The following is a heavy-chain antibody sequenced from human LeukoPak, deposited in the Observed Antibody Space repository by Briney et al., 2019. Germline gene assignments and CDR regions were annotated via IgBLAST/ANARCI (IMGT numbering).Heavy chain of an antibody. J-gene: IGHJ6*03. V-gene: IGHV4-34*01. Sequence: PSETLSLTCAVYGGSFSGYYWSWIRQPPGKGLEWIGEINHSGSTNYNPSLKSRVTISVDTSKNQFSLKLSSVTAVDTAVYYCARGPKGIYYYYYYYMDVWGKGTTVTVSS. CDR1: GGSFSGYY. D-gene: IGHD6-13*01. CDR2: INHSGST. CDR3: ARGPKGIYYYYYYYMDV.